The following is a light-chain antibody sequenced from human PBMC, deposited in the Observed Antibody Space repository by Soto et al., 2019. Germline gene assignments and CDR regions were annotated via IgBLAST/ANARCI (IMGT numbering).Light chain of an antibody. CDR2: DAF. J-gene: IGKJ4*01. CDR1: QNVKTR. Sequence: EKVMTQSPATLSVSPGERATLSCRASQNVKTRLAWYQQKPGQAPRLLIYDAFTRATGIPARFSGSASGTELTLTISSLQSEDFAVYYCQQYDEWPLTFGGGTKVDI. V-gene: IGKV3-15*01. CDR3: QQYDEWPLT.